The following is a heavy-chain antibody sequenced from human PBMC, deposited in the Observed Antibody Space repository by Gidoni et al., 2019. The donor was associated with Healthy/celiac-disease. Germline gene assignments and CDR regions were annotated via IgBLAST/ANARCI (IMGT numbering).Heavy chain of an antibody. J-gene: IGHJ6*02. CDR1: GFTFISYA. Sequence: QVQLVESGGGVVQPGRSLRLSCAASGFTFISYAMPWVRQAPGKGLEWVAVISYDGSNKYYADSVKGRFTISRDNSKNTLYLQMNSLRAEDTAVYYCARVSGLTLSHYYYGMDVWGQGTTVTVSS. D-gene: IGHD7-27*01. V-gene: IGHV3-30*04. CDR2: ISYDGSNK. CDR3: ARVSGLTLSHYYYGMDV.